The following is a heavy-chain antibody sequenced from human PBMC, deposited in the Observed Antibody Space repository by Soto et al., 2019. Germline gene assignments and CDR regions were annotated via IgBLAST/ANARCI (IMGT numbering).Heavy chain of an antibody. D-gene: IGHD3-22*01. CDR1: GYTFTTYA. CDR2: FNAGTGNT. J-gene: IGHJ4*02. V-gene: IGHV1-3*01. CDR3: ARAGVDCYDTSGTQDY. Sequence: ASVKVSCKASGYTFTTYAMHWVRQAPGQRLEWMGWFNAGTGNTNYSQKFQGRVTITSDTSASTAYMELSSLRSEDTAVYYCARAGVDCYDTSGTQDYWGQGTLVTVSS.